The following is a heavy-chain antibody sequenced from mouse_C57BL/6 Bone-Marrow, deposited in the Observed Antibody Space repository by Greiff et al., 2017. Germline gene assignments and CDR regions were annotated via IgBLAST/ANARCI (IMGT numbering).Heavy chain of an antibody. J-gene: IGHJ2*01. D-gene: IGHD2-4*01. CDR3: APSHYDYYFDY. V-gene: IGHV1-64*01. CDR2: IHPNSGST. Sequence: QVQLQRPGAELVKPGASVKLSCKASGYTFTSYWMHWVKQRPGQGLEWIGMIHPNSGSTNYNEKFKSKATLTVDKSSSTAYMQLSSLTSEDSAVYYCAPSHYDYYFDYWGQGTTLTVSS. CDR1: GYTFTSYW.